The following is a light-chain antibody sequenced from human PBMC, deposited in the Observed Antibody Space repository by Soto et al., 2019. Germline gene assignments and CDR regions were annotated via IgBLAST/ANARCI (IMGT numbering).Light chain of an antibody. CDR3: GSYSNTATRV. J-gene: IGLJ7*01. CDR2: EVN. V-gene: IGLV2-14*01. Sequence: QSALTQPASVSGSPGQSITISCTGSSSDVGGYNFVSWFQQHPGKAPKLIIYEVNNRPSGVSNRFSASKSGNTASLTISGLQAEDEADYYCGSYSNTATRVFGGGTPLTVL. CDR1: SSDVGGYNF.